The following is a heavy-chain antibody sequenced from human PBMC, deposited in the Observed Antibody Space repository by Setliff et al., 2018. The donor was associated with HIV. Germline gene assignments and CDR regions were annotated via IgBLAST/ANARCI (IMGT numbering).Heavy chain of an antibody. V-gene: IGHV3-7*03. CDR1: GFTFSSYW. D-gene: IGHD1-26*01. J-gene: IGHJ6*03. Sequence: GGSLRLSCAASGFTFSSYWMSWVRQAPGKGLEWVANIKQDGSEKYYVDSVKGRFTISRDNAKSSLNLQMNSLRAEDTAIYYCARDGGSYYYYYYYMDVWGKGTTVTVSS. CDR3: ARDGGSYYYYYYYMDV. CDR2: IKQDGSEK.